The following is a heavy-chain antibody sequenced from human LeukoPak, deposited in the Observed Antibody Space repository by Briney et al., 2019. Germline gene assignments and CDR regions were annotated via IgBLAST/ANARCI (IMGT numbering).Heavy chain of an antibody. V-gene: IGHV1-69*13. J-gene: IGHJ5*02. CDR2: IIPIFGTA. Sequence: SVKVSCKASGGTFSSYAISWVRQAPGQGLEWMGGIIPIFGTANYAQKFQGRVTITADESTSTAYMELSSLRSEDTAVYYCASGRRRFGELRPLLDPWGQGTLVTVSS. CDR3: ASGRRRFGELRPLLDP. D-gene: IGHD3-10*01. CDR1: GGTFSSYA.